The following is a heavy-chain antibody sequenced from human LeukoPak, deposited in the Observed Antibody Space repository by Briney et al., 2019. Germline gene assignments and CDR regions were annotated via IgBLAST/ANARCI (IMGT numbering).Heavy chain of an antibody. CDR2: IYYSGST. D-gene: IGHD6-19*01. CDR1: GGSISSSSYY. J-gene: IGHJ6*02. V-gene: IGHV4-39*02. CDR3: ARERRIAVAGTRDYYGMDV. Sequence: SETLSPTCTVSGGSISSSSYYWGWIRQPPGKGLEWIGSIYYSGSTYYNPSLKSRVTISVDTSKNQFSLKLSSVTAADTAVYYCARERRIAVAGTRDYYGMDVWGQGTTVTVSS.